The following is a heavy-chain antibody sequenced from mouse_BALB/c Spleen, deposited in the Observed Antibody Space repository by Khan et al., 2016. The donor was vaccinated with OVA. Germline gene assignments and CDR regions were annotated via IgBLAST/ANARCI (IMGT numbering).Heavy chain of an antibody. V-gene: IGHV5-6*01. J-gene: IGHJ3*01. Sequence: EVELVESGGDLMKPGGSLKLSCAASGFTFSTYGMSWVRQTPDKRLEWVATINSDGYYTYYPDCVQGRFTISRNNAKNTLYLQMSSLKSEDTAMYYCASHLTGSFAYWGQGTLVTVSA. CDR3: ASHLTGSFAY. CDR2: INSDGYYT. D-gene: IGHD4-1*01. CDR1: GFTFSTYG.